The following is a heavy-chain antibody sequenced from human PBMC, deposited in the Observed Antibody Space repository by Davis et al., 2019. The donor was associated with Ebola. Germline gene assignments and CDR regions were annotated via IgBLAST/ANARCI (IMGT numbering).Heavy chain of an antibody. CDR2: ISAYNGNT. V-gene: IGHV1-18*01. D-gene: IGHD3-10*01. CDR1: GYTFTSYG. J-gene: IGHJ5*02. CDR3: ARASTMVRATNWFDP. Sequence: AASVKVSCKASGYTFTSYGISWVRQAPGQGLEWMGWISAYNGNTNYAQKLQGRVTMTTDTSTSTAYMELRSLRSDDTAVYYCARASTMVRATNWFDPWGQGTLVTVSS.